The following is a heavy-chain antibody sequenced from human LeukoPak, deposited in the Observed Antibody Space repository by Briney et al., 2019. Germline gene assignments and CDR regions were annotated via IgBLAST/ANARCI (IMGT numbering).Heavy chain of an antibody. Sequence: SEPLSLPCAVYGGSFSGYFWRWLRQPPGKGLEWIGEINHSGSTNYNPSLKTRVTISVDTSKNQFSLKLSSVTAADTAVYDCATFRKAAASRWDWFDPWGQGTLVTVSS. D-gene: IGHD6-13*01. CDR2: INHSGST. V-gene: IGHV4-34*01. J-gene: IGHJ5*02. CDR1: GGSFSGYF. CDR3: ATFRKAAASRWDWFDP.